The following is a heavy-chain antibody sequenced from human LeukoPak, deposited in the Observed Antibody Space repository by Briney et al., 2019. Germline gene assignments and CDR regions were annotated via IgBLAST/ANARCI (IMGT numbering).Heavy chain of an antibody. CDR1: GFTVSSNY. Sequence: QLGGSLRLSCAASGFTVSSNYMNWVRQAPGKGLEWVSVIYSGGSTYYADSVKGRFTISRDNSKNTLYLQMNSLRAEDTAVYYCAELGITMIGGVWGKGTTVTISS. CDR3: AELGITMIGGV. V-gene: IGHV3-66*01. CDR2: IYSGGST. D-gene: IGHD3-10*02. J-gene: IGHJ6*04.